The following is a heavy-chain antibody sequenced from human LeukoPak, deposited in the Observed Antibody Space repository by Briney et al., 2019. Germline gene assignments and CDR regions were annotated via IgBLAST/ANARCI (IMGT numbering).Heavy chain of an antibody. CDR2: IYTSGST. CDR1: GGSISSYY. J-gene: IGHJ4*02. CDR3: ARAPYDFWSGYPYYFDY. Sequence: SETLSLTCTVSGGSISSYYWSWLRQPAGKGLEWIGRIYTSGSTNYNPSLKSRVTMSVDTSKNQFSLKLSSVTAADTAVYYCARAPYDFWSGYPYYFDYWGQGTLVTVSS. V-gene: IGHV4-4*07. D-gene: IGHD3-3*01.